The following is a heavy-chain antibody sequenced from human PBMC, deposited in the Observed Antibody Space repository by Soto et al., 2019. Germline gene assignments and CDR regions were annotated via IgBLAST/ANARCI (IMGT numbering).Heavy chain of an antibody. Sequence: ASVKVSCKASGYTFTSYAMHWVRQAPGQRLEWMGWINAGNGNTKYSQKFQGRVTITRDTSASTAYMELSSLRSEDTAVYYCARYCIWYVSGCCPTTSRHDYYGMDVWGRGTTVTVSS. J-gene: IGHJ6*02. V-gene: IGHV1-3*01. D-gene: IGHD3-22*01. CDR3: ARYCIWYVSGCCPTTSRHDYYGMDV. CDR2: INAGNGNT. CDR1: GYTFTSYA.